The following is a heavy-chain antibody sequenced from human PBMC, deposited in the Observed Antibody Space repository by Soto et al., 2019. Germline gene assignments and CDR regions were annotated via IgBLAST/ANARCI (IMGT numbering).Heavy chain of an antibody. CDR2: IYWDDDK. Sequence: QITLKESGPTLVKPTQTLTLTCTFSGFSLSTSGVGVSWIRQPPGKALEWLALIYWDDDKRYSPSLKSRLTITKDTSKNQVVLTMINMDPVDTATYYCALRGFSGGSCYYGMDVWGQGTMVTVSS. CDR1: GFSLSTSGVG. CDR3: ALRGFSGGSCYYGMDV. V-gene: IGHV2-5*02. J-gene: IGHJ6*02. D-gene: IGHD2-15*01.